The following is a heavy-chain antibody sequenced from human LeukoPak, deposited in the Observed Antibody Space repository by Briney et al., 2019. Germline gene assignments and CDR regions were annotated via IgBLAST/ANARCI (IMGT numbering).Heavy chain of an antibody. D-gene: IGHD3-22*01. CDR3: ATGRRVSSGYYYGVDYYYGMDV. J-gene: IGHJ6*02. Sequence: ASVKVSCKASGYTFTSYDINWVRQAIGQGLEWMGGFDPEDGETIYAQKFQGRVTMTEDTSTDTAYMELSSLRSEDTAVYYCATGRRVSSGYYYGVDYYYGMDVWGQGTTVTVSS. V-gene: IGHV1-24*01. CDR2: FDPEDGET. CDR1: GYTFTSYD.